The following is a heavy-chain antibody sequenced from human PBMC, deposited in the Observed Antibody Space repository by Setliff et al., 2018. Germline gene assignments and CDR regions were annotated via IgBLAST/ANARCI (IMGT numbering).Heavy chain of an antibody. CDR2: IWDDGGNK. CDR3: ARTCSGSGCYAGLES. CDR1: GFTFGTYR. Sequence: SLRLSCAASGFTFGTYRMHWVRQAPGKGLEWVAVIWDDGGNKYHADSVKGRFTISRDNSKNTLYLQMNSLRPEDTAVYYCARTCSGSGCYAGLESWGQGTPVTVSS. D-gene: IGHD2-15*01. V-gene: IGHV3-33*08. J-gene: IGHJ4*02.